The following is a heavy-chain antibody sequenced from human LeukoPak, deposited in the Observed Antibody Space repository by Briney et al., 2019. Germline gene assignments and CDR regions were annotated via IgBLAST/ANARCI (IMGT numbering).Heavy chain of an antibody. CDR3: AREGFDSSGYYSRY. CDR1: GFTFSSYG. V-gene: IGHV3-33*01. D-gene: IGHD3-22*01. Sequence: PGRSLRLSCAASGFTFSSYGMHWVRQAPGKGLEWVAVIWYDGSNKYYADSVKGRFTISRDNAKNSLYLQMNSLRAEDTAVYYCAREGFDSSGYYSRYWGQGTLVTVSS. CDR2: IWYDGSNK. J-gene: IGHJ4*02.